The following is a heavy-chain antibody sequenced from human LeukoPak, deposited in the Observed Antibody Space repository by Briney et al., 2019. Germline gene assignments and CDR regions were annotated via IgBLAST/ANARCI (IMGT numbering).Heavy chain of an antibody. J-gene: IGHJ6*02. Sequence: ASVKLSCKASGYTFTSYGISWVRQAPGQGLEWMGWISAYNGNTNYAQKLPGRVTMTTDTSTSTAYMELRSLRSDDTAVYYCARDLGVFDFWSGYYSDKYGMDVWGQGTTVTVSS. CDR2: ISAYNGNT. CDR1: GYTFTSYG. CDR3: ARDLGVFDFWSGYYSDKYGMDV. D-gene: IGHD3-3*01. V-gene: IGHV1-18*01.